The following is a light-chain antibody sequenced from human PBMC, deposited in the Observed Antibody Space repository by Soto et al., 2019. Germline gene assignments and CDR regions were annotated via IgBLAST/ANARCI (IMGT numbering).Light chain of an antibody. CDR1: QSISSSY. J-gene: IGKJ2*01. CDR3: QQYDTSPYT. V-gene: IGKV3-20*01. Sequence: EVVLTQSPGTLSLSPGERATLYCRASQSISSSYLAWYQQKPGQAPRRLIDGASSRATGIPDRFSGSGSGTDFTLTISRLEPEDFAVYYCQQYDTSPYTFGHGTKLEIK. CDR2: GAS.